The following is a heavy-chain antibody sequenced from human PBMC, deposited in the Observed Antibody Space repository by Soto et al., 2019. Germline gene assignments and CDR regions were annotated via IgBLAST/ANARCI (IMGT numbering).Heavy chain of an antibody. Sequence: QVQLVQSGAEVKKPGASVKDSCKASGYIFINYYIHWVRQAPGQGLEWIGIINPNGGSTNYAQKFRGRVTLARDTSTSTVYMDLSSLRSEDTAMYYCARDLAAGDFWGQGTLVIVSS. J-gene: IGHJ4*02. V-gene: IGHV1-46*01. CDR3: ARDLAAGDF. CDR2: INPNGGST. CDR1: GYIFINYY. D-gene: IGHD6-13*01.